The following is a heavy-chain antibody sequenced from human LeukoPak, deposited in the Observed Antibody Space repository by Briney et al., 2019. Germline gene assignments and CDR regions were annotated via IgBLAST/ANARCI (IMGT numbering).Heavy chain of an antibody. J-gene: IGHJ4*02. CDR2: FSSSSSYI. Sequence: GGSLRLSCAASGFTFSGYSMNWVRQAPGKGLEWVSSFSSSSSYITYADSVKGRFTIPKNNPKNSLYLKMNSLRAEDTTVYYSARDGSMVRGVMLYWGQGTLVTVSS. CDR3: ARDGSMVRGVMLY. D-gene: IGHD3-10*01. CDR1: GFTFSGYS. V-gene: IGHV3-21*01.